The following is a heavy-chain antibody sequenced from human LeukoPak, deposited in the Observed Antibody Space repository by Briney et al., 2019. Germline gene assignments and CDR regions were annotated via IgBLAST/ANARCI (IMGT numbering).Heavy chain of an antibody. CDR2: INLNGGST. Sequence: RPGGSLRLSCAASGCTFDDYGMSWVRQAPGKGLEWVSGINLNGGSTGYADSVKGRFTISRDNAKNSLYLQMNSLRAEDTALYYCAKDRGPRFLYMAVWGKGTTVTVSS. J-gene: IGHJ6*03. CDR3: AKDRGPRFLYMAV. D-gene: IGHD3-10*01. CDR1: GCTFDDYG. V-gene: IGHV3-20*04.